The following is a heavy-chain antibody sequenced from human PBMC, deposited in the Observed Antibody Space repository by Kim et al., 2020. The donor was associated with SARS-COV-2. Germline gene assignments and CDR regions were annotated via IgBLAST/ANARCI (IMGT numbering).Heavy chain of an antibody. D-gene: IGHD2-15*01. CDR2: IYHSGST. J-gene: IGHJ6*02. V-gene: IGHV4-4*02. Sequence: SETLSLTCAVSGGSISSSNWWSWVRQPPGKGLEWIGEIYHSGSTNYNPSLKSRVTISVDKSKNQFSLKLSSVTAADTAVYYCARVWIVDRYYYYYGMDVWGQGTTVTVSS. CDR3: ARVWIVDRYYYYYGMDV. CDR1: GGSISSSNW.